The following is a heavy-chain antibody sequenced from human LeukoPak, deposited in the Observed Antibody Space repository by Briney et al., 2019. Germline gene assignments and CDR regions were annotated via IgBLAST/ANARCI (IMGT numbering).Heavy chain of an antibody. Sequence: WETLTLTCSVSGGAFNSDYCNWIRQPPGKDLGWIGYIYSTVSTNYNPSLTSRVTLSMETCKNQFSLGLNSVTAADTAMFYRARRGSSSYYFDSWGQGTLVTVSS. CDR1: GGAFNSDY. J-gene: IGHJ4*02. CDR3: ARRGSSSYYFDS. CDR2: IYSTVST. D-gene: IGHD6-13*01. V-gene: IGHV4-4*09.